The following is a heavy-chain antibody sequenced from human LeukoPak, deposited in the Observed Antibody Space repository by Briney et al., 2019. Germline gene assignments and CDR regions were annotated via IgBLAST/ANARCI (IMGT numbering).Heavy chain of an antibody. J-gene: IGHJ4*02. D-gene: IGHD5-24*01. CDR3: ASEGRDGYNS. CDR2: ISSSSSTI. CDR1: GFTFSSYS. Sequence: PGGSLRLSCAASGFTFSSYSMKWVRQAPGKGLEWVSYISSSSSTIYYADSVKGRFTISRDNAKNSLYLQMNSLRAEDTAVYYCASEGRDGYNSWGQGTLVTVSS. V-gene: IGHV3-48*01.